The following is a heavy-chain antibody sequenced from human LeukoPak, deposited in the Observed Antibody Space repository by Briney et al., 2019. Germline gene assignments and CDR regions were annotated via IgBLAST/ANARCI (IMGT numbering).Heavy chain of an antibody. V-gene: IGHV4-34*01. CDR3: AVSAAALFDP. Sequence: SSETLSLTCAVYGGYFTGYYWSWIRQPPGKGLEWIGEIDRSGSTNYNSSLSLKSRVTISVDTSKNQFSLKLSSVTAADTAVYYCAVSAAALFDPWGQGTLVTVSS. CDR1: GGYFTGYY. CDR2: IDRSGST. J-gene: IGHJ5*02. D-gene: IGHD6-6*01.